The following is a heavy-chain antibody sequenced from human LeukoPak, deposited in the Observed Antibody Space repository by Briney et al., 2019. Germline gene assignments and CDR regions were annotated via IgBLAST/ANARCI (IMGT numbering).Heavy chain of an antibody. CDR2: INPNSGGT. J-gene: IGHJ4*02. CDR3: ARPYCSGGSCYFLDY. CDR1: GYTFTGYY. V-gene: IGHV1-2*02. Sequence: ASVKVSCKASGYTFTGYYMHWVRQAPGQGLEWMGWINPNSGGTNYAQKFQGRVTMTRDTSISTAYMELSRLRSDDTAVYYCARPYCSGGSCYFLDYWGQGTLVTVSP. D-gene: IGHD2-15*01.